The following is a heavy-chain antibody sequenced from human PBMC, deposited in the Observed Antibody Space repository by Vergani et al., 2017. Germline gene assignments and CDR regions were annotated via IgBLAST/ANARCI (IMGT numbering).Heavy chain of an antibody. V-gene: IGHV3-30*18. Sequence: VQLLESGGGLVQPGGSLRLSCAASGFTFSSYGMHWVRQAPGKGLEWVAVISYDGSNKYYADSVKGRFTISRDNSKNTLYLQMNSLRAEDTAVYYCAKGRYYDFWSGYLAGYYYYGMDVWGQGTTVTVSS. CDR2: ISYDGSNK. D-gene: IGHD3-3*01. CDR1: GFTFSSYG. J-gene: IGHJ6*02. CDR3: AKGRYYDFWSGYLAGYYYYGMDV.